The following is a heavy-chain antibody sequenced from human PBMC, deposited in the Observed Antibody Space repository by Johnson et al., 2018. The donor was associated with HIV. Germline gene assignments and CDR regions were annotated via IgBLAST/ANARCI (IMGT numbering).Heavy chain of an antibody. CDR1: GFTFSDYY. D-gene: IGHD2-21*01. V-gene: IGHV3-11*04. J-gene: IGHJ3*02. Sequence: QVQLVESGGGLVKPGGSLRLSCAASGFTFSDYYMSWIRQAPGKGLEWVSYISSSGSTRYYADSVKGRFTISRDPSRNTLALQMNGLREGDTAVYYCARGPWASGGCGSDCSAGDSFDIWGQGTMVTVSS. CDR3: ARGPWASGGCGSDCSAGDSFDI. CDR2: ISSSGSTR.